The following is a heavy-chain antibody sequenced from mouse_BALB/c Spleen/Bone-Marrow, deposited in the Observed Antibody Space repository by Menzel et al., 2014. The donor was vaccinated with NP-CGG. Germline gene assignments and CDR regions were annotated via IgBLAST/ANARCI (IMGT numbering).Heavy chain of an antibody. CDR2: INPGSGGT. CDR1: GYAFTSYL. J-gene: IGHJ4*01. CDR3: ARRLGYYDPMDY. V-gene: IGHV1-14*01. D-gene: IGHD2-4*01. Sequence: EVQLQESGAGLVKPGASVKMSCKASGYAFTSYLMNWVKQKPGQGLEWIGDINPGSGGTNYNESFKGKSTLTSDKSSSTAYMQLSSLTSDDSAVYYCARRLGYYDPMDYWGQGTSVTVSS.